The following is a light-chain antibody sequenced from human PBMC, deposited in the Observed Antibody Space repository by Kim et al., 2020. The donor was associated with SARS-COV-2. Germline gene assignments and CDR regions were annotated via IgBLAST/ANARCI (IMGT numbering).Light chain of an antibody. CDR1: QSVSHN. CDR2: GAS. Sequence: VSPGDRATLSCRVSQSVSHNLSLSQQKRGQTPTLLISGASARATGIPHRFSGGGSGTEFSLTISSLQSEDFAVYYCLQYNNWPRTCGQGTKVDIK. CDR3: LQYNNWPRT. J-gene: IGKJ1*01. V-gene: IGKV3-15*01.